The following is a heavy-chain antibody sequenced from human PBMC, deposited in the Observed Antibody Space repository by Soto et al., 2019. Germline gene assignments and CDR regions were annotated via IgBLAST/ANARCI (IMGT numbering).Heavy chain of an antibody. Sequence: SETLSLTCAVSGGSICSSNWWSWVRPPPGKGLEWIGEIYHSGSTNYNPSLKSRVTISVDKSKNQFSLKLSSVTAADTAVYYCARDYMVRGVMRWFDPWGQGTLVTVSS. V-gene: IGHV4-4*02. CDR3: ARDYMVRGVMRWFDP. J-gene: IGHJ5*02. CDR1: GGSICSSNW. CDR2: IYHSGST. D-gene: IGHD3-10*01.